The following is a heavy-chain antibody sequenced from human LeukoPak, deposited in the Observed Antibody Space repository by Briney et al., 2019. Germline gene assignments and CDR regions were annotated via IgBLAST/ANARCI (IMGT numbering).Heavy chain of an antibody. J-gene: IGHJ4*02. CDR1: GFSLSTGGGG. CDR2: IYWNENK. Sequence: SXPTLVKPPQTLTLTCTFSGFSLSTGGGGVGWIRQPPGKALEWLSLIYWNENKRYSPSLKSRLTITKDTSKNQVVLTMTNMDPVDTATYYCAHPSPYSSSFPLDYWGQGTLVTVSS. CDR3: AHPSPYSSSFPLDY. V-gene: IGHV2-5*01. D-gene: IGHD6-6*01.